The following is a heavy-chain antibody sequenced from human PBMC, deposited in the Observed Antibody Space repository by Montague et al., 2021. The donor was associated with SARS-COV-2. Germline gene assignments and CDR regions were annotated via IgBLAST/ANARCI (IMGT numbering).Heavy chain of an antibody. D-gene: IGHD3-22*01. CDR2: INHRGTS. CDR1: GGSFSDYF. V-gene: IGHV4-34*01. Sequence: SETLSLTCAVYGGSFSDYFWTWIRQPPGKGLERIGEINHRGTSNYNPSLKSRVSISVGTSKNQFSLYLGSVTAADTAVYYCARGRQHFNMIVVVMTGGEYYFDYWGQGTLVTVSS. CDR3: ARGRQHFNMIVVVMTGGEYYFDY. J-gene: IGHJ4*02.